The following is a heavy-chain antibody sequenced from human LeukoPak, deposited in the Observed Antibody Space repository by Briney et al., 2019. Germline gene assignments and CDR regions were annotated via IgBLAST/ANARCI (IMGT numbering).Heavy chain of an antibody. CDR2: IYSGGST. Sequence: GGSLRLSCAASGFTVSSNYMSWVRQAPGKGLEWVSVIYSGGSTYYADSVKGRFTISRDNAMNSLYLQMNSLRAEDTAVYYCARYGNGAWLAHYSFDTWGQGTMVTVSS. D-gene: IGHD6-19*01. J-gene: IGHJ3*02. CDR3: ARYGNGAWLAHYSFDT. CDR1: GFTVSSNY. V-gene: IGHV3-53*01.